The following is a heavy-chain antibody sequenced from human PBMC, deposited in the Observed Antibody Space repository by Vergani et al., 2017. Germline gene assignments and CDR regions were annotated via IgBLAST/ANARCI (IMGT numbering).Heavy chain of an antibody. CDR3: ASGGSGSYVGYYYYGMDV. CDR2: IIPIFGTA. J-gene: IGHJ6*02. V-gene: IGHV1-69*01. Sequence: QVQLVQSGAEVKKPGSSVKVSCKASGGTFSSYAISWVRQAPGQGLEWMGGIIPIFGTANYAQKFQGRVTITADESTSTAYMELSSRRSEDTAVYYCASGGSGSYVGYYYYGMDVWGQGTTVTVSS. CDR1: GGTFSSYA. D-gene: IGHD3-10*01.